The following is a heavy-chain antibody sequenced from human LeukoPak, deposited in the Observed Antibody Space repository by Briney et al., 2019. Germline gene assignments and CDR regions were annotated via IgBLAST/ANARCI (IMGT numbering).Heavy chain of an antibody. Sequence: SETLSLTCTDSGGSISSGGYYWSWIRQPPGKGLEWIGYIYHSGSTYYNPSLKSRVTISVDRSKNQFSLKLSSVTAADTAVYYCASWIAVAGFDYWGQRTLVTVSS. CDR3: ASWIAVAGFDY. J-gene: IGHJ4*02. D-gene: IGHD6-19*01. CDR2: IYHSGST. V-gene: IGHV4-30-2*01. CDR1: GGSISSGGYY.